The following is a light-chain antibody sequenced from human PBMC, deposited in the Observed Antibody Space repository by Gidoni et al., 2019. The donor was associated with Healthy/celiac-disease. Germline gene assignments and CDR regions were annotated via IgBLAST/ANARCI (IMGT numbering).Light chain of an antibody. Sequence: EIVLTQSPATLSLSPGERATLSCRASQSVSSYLAWYQQKPGQAPRLLIHDASTRAIGIPARFSGSGSGTDFTLTISSLEPEDFAVYYCQQRSNWPPRVTFGPXTKVDI. CDR3: QQRSNWPPRVT. CDR2: DAS. J-gene: IGKJ3*01. CDR1: QSVSSY. V-gene: IGKV3-11*01.